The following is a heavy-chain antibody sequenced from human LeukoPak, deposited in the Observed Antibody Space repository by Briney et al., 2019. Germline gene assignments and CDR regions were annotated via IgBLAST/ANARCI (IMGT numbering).Heavy chain of an antibody. J-gene: IGHJ5*02. CDR3: ARDRRPIFGVVSMNWFDP. V-gene: IGHV1-69*13. D-gene: IGHD3-3*01. Sequence: GASVKVSCKASGGTFSSYAISWVRQAPGQGLEWMGGIIPIFGTANYAQKFQGRVTITADESTSTAYMELSSLRSEDTAVYYCARDRRPIFGVVSMNWFDPWGQGTLVTVSS. CDR2: IIPIFGTA. CDR1: GGTFSSYA.